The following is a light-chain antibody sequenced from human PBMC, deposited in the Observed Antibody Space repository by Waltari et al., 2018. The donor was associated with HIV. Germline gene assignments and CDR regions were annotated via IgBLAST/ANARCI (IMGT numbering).Light chain of an antibody. V-gene: IGKV1-13*02. J-gene: IGKJ2*01. CDR2: DAS. CDR3: QQCRSYPRT. Sequence: AIQLTQSPSSLSAFVGHSLTITCRASQGLLHALAWYQQKPGRPPKLLIYDASNVEGGVPSRFSGSFSGTDFNLTSCNLQPEDSATYYCQQCRSYPRTFGQGATLEIK. CDR1: QGLLHA.